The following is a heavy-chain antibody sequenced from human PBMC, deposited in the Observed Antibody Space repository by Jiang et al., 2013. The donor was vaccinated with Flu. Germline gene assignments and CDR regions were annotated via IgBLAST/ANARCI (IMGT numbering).Heavy chain of an antibody. V-gene: IGHV1-3*01. CDR1: GYTFSPYA. CDR2: IDGGSGNT. J-gene: IGHJ5*02. Sequence: SGAEVKKPGASVKLSCKASGYTFSPYAMHWVRQAPGQGLEWMGWIDGGSGNTTYSRKFQDRVTFTRDTSASTAYLELRSLRSEDTGVYFCARGYIWNYGWLDHWGLGTLVTISS. D-gene: IGHD1-7*01. CDR3: ARGYIWNYGWLDH.